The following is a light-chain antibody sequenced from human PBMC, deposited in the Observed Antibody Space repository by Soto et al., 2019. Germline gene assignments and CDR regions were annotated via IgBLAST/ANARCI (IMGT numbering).Light chain of an antibody. CDR3: QQYDDLPIT. V-gene: IGKV1-33*01. CDR2: DVS. CDR1: HDITNF. Sequence: DIQMTQSPSSLSLSVGDRVTITCPTSHDITNFLNWYQQKPGKAPKLLIYDVSKLETGVPSRFSGSGSGTDFTLTISSLQPEDIATYFCQQYDDLPITFGQGTRLDVK. J-gene: IGKJ5*01.